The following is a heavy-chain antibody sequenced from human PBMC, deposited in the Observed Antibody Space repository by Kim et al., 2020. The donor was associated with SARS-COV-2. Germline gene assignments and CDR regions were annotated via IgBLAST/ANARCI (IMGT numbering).Heavy chain of an antibody. V-gene: IGHV3-23*01. J-gene: IGHJ4*02. CDR3: AKEHTPNYYDSSGFPLDY. Sequence: GGSLRLSCAASGFTFSSYAMSWVRQAPGKGLEWVSAISGSGGSTYYADSVKGRFTISRDNSKNTLYLQMNSLRAEDTAVYYCAKEHTPNYYDSSGFPLDYWGQGTLVTVSS. CDR2: ISGSGGST. CDR1: GFTFSSYA. D-gene: IGHD3-22*01.